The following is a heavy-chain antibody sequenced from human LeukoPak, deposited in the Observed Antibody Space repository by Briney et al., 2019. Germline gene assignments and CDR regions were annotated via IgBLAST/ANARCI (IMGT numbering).Heavy chain of an antibody. J-gene: IGHJ4*02. CDR1: GGSISSSSYY. Sequence: SETLSLTCTVSGGSISSSSYYWGWIRQPPGKGLEWIGSIYYSGSTNYNPSLKSRVTISVDTSKNQFSLKLSSVTAADTAVYYCARANYDSSGYYYVPRAYFDYWGQGTLVTVSS. D-gene: IGHD3-22*01. V-gene: IGHV4-39*07. CDR2: IYYSGST. CDR3: ARANYDSSGYYYVPRAYFDY.